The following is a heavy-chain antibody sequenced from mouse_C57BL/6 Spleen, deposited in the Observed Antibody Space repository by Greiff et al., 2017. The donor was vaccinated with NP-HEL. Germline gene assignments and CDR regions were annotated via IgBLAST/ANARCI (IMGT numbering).Heavy chain of an antibody. CDR2: INSDGGST. Sequence: DVKLVESGGGLVQPGESLKLSCESNEYEFPSHDMSWVRKTPEKRLELVAAINSDGGSTYYPDTMERRFIISRDNTKKTLYLQMSSLRSEDTALYYCARRSYDYDEGYWYFDVWGTGTTVTVSS. CDR3: ARRSYDYDEGYWYFDV. CDR1: EYEFPSHD. D-gene: IGHD2-4*01. J-gene: IGHJ1*03. V-gene: IGHV5-2*03.